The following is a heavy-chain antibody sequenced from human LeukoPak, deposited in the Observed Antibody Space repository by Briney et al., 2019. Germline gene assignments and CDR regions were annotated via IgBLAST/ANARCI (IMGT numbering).Heavy chain of an antibody. Sequence: IPSETLSLTCTVSGGSISSSSYYWSWIRQPPGKGLEWIGEINHSGSTNYNPSLKSRVTISVDTSKNQFSLKLSSVTAADTAVYYCARVARWLQLGNWYFDPWGRGTLVTVSS. CDR3: ARVARWLQLGNWYFDP. D-gene: IGHD5-24*01. CDR1: GGSISSSSYY. J-gene: IGHJ2*01. V-gene: IGHV4-39*07. CDR2: INHSGST.